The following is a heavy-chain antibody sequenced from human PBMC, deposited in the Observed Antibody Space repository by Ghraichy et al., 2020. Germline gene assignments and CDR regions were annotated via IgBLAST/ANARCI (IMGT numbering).Heavy chain of an antibody. V-gene: IGHV4-34*01. D-gene: IGHD6-6*01. J-gene: IGHJ6*02. CDR3: ARTLVRVAARRDYCYGMDV. CDR1: GGSFSGYY. Sequence: SETLSLTCAVYGGSFSGYYWSWIRQPPGKGLEWIGEINHSGSTNYNPSLKSRVTISVDTSKNQFSLKLSSVTAADTAVYYCARTLVRVAARRDYCYGMDVWGQGTTVTVSS. CDR2: INHSGST.